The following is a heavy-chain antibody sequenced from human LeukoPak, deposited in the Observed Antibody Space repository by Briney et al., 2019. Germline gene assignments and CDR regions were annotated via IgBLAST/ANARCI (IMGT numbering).Heavy chain of an antibody. V-gene: IGHV3-23*01. CDR3: FGDYGEY. J-gene: IGHJ4*02. CDR2: ISANGSIT. CDR1: GFTFSAYG. Sequence: GGSLRLSCAASGFTFSAYGMSWVRQSPGQGLEWVSGISANGSITFYARSVRGRFTISRDNPQNTVYLQMNSLRAEDSALHTRFGDYGEYWGQGTLVTVSS. D-gene: IGHD3-10*01.